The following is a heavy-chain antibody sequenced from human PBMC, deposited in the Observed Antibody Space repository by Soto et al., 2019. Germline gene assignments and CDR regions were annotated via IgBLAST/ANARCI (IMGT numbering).Heavy chain of an antibody. J-gene: IGHJ4*02. CDR2: IKRRIDGGTT. Sequence: EVQLVESGGGLVKPGGSLRLSCATSGFNFDNAWMTWVRQAPGKGLEWVGHIKRRIDGGTTNYAGPVKGRFTISRDDAKTTLYLQMNSLKTEDTAMYFCTTGFYTYALDYWGQGTLVTVSS. D-gene: IGHD5-18*01. CDR3: TTGFYTYALDY. V-gene: IGHV3-15*01. CDR1: GFNFDNAW.